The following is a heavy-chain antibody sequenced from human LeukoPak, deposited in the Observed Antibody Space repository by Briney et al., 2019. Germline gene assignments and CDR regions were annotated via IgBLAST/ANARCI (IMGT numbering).Heavy chain of an antibody. J-gene: IGHJ4*02. Sequence: GGSLRLSCAASGLTFRSCAMSWVRQAPGKELEWVTGISGSGDRTYYADSVKGRFTISRDNSKNTLYLQMNTLRAEDTAVYYCAKDFSVVVPTAVALFDYWGQGTLVTVSS. CDR3: AKDFSVVVPTAVALFDY. CDR2: ISGSGDRT. V-gene: IGHV3-23*01. CDR1: GLTFRSCA. D-gene: IGHD2-2*01.